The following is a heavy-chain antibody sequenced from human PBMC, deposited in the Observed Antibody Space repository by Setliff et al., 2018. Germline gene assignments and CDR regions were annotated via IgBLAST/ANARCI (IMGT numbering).Heavy chain of an antibody. CDR1: GYSISSGYY. Sequence: SETLSLTCAVSGYSISSGYYWGWIRQPAGKGLEWIGHIYIDGSANYNPSLKSRVTMSIDTSKNQFSLKLNSVTAADMAVYYCAREQWLDPPGYYYMDVWAKGTTVTVSS. J-gene: IGHJ6*03. D-gene: IGHD6-19*01. CDR2: IYIDGSA. V-gene: IGHV4-4*07. CDR3: AREQWLDPPGYYYMDV.